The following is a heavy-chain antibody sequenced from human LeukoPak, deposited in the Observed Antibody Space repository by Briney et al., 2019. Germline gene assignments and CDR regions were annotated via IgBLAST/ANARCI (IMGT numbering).Heavy chain of an antibody. V-gene: IGHV3-30*03. J-gene: IGHJ3*02. CDR2: MSYNGNK. CDR3: ARDPLDISRWADAFDI. CDR1: GFTFTSYG. D-gene: IGHD2-2*03. Sequence: GGSLRLSCAASGFTFTSYGFHWVRQAPGKALEWVAFMSYNGNKKYGDSVKGRFTISRDNAKNTLHLQMNGLRPDDTAVYYCARDPLDISRWADAFDIWGQGTMVTVSS.